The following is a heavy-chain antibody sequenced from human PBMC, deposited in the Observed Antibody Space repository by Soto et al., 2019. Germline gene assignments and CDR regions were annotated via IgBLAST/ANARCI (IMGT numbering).Heavy chain of an antibody. V-gene: IGHV4-39*01. D-gene: IGHD6-13*01. J-gene: IGHJ6*03. CDR1: GGSISSSSYY. CDR2: IYYSGST. CDR3: ARPGAAAGGYYMDV. Sequence: PSETLSLTCTVSGGSISSSSYYWGWIRQPPGKGLEWIGSIYYSGSTYYNPSLKSRVTISVDTSKNQFSLKLSSVTAADTAVYYCARPGAAAGGYYMDVWGKGTTVTVSS.